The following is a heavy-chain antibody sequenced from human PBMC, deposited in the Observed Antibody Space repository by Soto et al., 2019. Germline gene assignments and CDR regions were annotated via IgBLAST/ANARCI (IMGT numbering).Heavy chain of an antibody. D-gene: IGHD3-22*01. CDR1: GGSISSGGYS. J-gene: IGHJ3*02. CDR3: ARGRYYYDSSGYWGAFDI. Sequence: QLQLQESGSGLVKPSQTLSLTCAVSGGSISSGGYSWSWIRQPPGKGLEWIGYIYHSGSTYYNPSLKSRGTISVDRSKNQFSLKLSSVTAADTAVYYCARGRYYYDSSGYWGAFDIWGQGTMVTVSS. CDR2: IYHSGST. V-gene: IGHV4-30-2*01.